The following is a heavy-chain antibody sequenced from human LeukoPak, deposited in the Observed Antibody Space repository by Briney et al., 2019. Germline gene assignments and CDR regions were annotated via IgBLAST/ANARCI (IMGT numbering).Heavy chain of an antibody. D-gene: IGHD2-2*01. CDR3: ARDRSCSSTSCSYYYYYGMDV. J-gene: IGHJ6*02. Sequence: ASVKVSCKASGYTFTSYGISWVRQAPGQGLEWMGWISAYNGNTNYALKLQGRVTMTTDTSTSTAYMELRSLRSDDMAVYYCARDRSCSSTSCSYYYYYGMDVWGQGTTVTVSS. V-gene: IGHV1-18*03. CDR1: GYTFTSYG. CDR2: ISAYNGNT.